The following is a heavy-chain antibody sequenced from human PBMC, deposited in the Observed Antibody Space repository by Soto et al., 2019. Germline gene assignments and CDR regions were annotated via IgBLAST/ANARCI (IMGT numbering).Heavy chain of an antibody. CDR2: IIPIFGTA. V-gene: IGHV1-69*13. CDR3: ARAVDYGDYVVGRLDP. CDR1: GGTFSSYA. Sequence: RASVKVSCKAAGGTFSSYAISWVRQAPGQVLEWMGGIIPIFGTANYAQKFQGRVTITADESTSTAYMELSSLRSEDTAVYYCARAVDYGDYVVGRLDPWGQGTMVTVSA. J-gene: IGHJ5*02. D-gene: IGHD4-17*01.